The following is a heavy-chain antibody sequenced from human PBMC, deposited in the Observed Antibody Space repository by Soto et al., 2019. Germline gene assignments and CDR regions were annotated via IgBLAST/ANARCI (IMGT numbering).Heavy chain of an antibody. J-gene: IGHJ4*02. D-gene: IGHD2-2*01. CDR2: IRDGGGSM. V-gene: IGHV3-23*01. CDR3: AKDVVSRLRTAYFDY. CDR1: GFTFSSSP. Sequence: GGSLRLSCAASGFTFSSSPISWVRQVPGKGLEWVSAIRDGGGSMYYAHSVKGRFTISRDNSKNTLYLQMNSLRAEDTAVYYCAKDVVSRLRTAYFDYWGQGTLVTVSS.